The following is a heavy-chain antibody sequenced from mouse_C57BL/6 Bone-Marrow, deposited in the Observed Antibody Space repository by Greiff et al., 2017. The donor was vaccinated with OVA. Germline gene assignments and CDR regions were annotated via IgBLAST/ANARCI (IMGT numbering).Heavy chain of an antibody. CDR3: ARAGFDV. J-gene: IGHJ1*03. Sequence: EVKLMESGGGLVKPGGSLKLSCAASGFTFSSYAMSWVRQTPEKRLEWVATISDGGSYTYYPDNVKGRFTISRDNAKNNLYLQMSHLKSEDTAMYYCARAGFDVWGTGTTVTVSS. CDR2: ISDGGSYT. CDR1: GFTFSSYA. V-gene: IGHV5-4*03.